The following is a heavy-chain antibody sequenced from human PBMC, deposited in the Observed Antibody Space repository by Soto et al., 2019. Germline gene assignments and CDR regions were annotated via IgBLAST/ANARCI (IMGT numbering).Heavy chain of an antibody. Sequence: ASVKVSCKASGGTFSSYAISWVRQAPGQGLEWMGGIIPIFGTANYAQKFQGRVTITADESTSTAYMELSSLRSEDTAVYYCARDREMATIMAFDYWGQGXLVTVYS. D-gene: IGHD5-12*01. J-gene: IGHJ4*02. CDR3: ARDREMATIMAFDY. CDR1: GGTFSSYA. V-gene: IGHV1-69*13. CDR2: IIPIFGTA.